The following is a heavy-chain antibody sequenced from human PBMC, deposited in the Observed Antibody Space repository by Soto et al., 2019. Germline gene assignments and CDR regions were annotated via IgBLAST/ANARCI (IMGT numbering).Heavy chain of an antibody. V-gene: IGHV4-4*02. CDR2: VYHSGST. CDR1: GGSISTNNW. Sequence: QVQLQESGPGLVNASGTLSLTCGVSGGSISTNNWWSWVRQPPGQGLEWIAEVYHSGSTNYNPSLKSRLTISVHKSKNQFSLRLTSETAADSAVYYCARAKLCNTLSCPHSFDTWGQGTLVTVSS. CDR3: ARAKLCNTLSCPHSFDT. D-gene: IGHD2-2*01. J-gene: IGHJ4*02.